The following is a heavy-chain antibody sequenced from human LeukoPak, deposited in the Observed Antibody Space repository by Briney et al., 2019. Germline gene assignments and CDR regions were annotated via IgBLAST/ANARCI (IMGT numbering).Heavy chain of an antibody. D-gene: IGHD2-2*01. V-gene: IGHV3-7*01. J-gene: IGHJ6*03. CDR2: IKQDGSEK. CDR1: GFTFSSYW. CDR3: GTGLEAYQLPGHDYMDV. Sequence: PGGSLRLSCAASGFTFSSYWMSWVRQAPGKGLEWVANIKQDGSEKYYVDSVKGRFTISRDNAKNSLYLQMNSLRAEDTAVYYCGTGLEAYQLPGHDYMDVWGKGTTVTVSS.